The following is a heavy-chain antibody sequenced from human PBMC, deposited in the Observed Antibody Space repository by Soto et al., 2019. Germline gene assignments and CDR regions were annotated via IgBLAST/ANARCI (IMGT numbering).Heavy chain of an antibody. CDR3: AKERATTTAFDY. CDR2: ITDNGGST. CDR1: GFTFSRDG. Sequence: GGSLRLSCAASGFTFSRDGMSWVRQAPGKGLEWVSLITDNGGSTYYADSVKGRFTISRDNTKNTLFLQMNSLRAEDTAVYYCAKERATTTAFDYWGPGALVTVSS. J-gene: IGHJ4*02. V-gene: IGHV3-23*01. D-gene: IGHD4-17*01.